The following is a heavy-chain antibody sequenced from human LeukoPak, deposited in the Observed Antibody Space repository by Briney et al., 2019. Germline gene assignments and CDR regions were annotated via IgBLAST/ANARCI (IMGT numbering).Heavy chain of an antibody. Sequence: SETLSLTCVVYGGSFSGYYWSWIRQPPGKGLEWIGEINHSGSTNYNPSLKSRVTISVDTSKNQFSLKLSSVTAADTAVYYCASGSYPFDYWGQGTLVTVSS. CDR1: GGSFSGYY. CDR2: INHSGST. CDR3: ASGSYPFDY. V-gene: IGHV4-34*01. J-gene: IGHJ4*02.